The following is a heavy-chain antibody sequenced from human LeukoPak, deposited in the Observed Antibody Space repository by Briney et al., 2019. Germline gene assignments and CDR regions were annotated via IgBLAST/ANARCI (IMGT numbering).Heavy chain of an antibody. J-gene: IGHJ6*03. V-gene: IGHV4-4*07. CDR2: IHSGGTT. D-gene: IGHD5-18*01. CDR1: GGSLSRFY. Sequence: SETLSLTCTVSGGSLSRFYWAWIWQPAGRGLEWIGRIHSGGTTNYNPSLESRLTFSLDTSQNQFSLKLNSVTAADTAVYNCARDSPDGYTSGHYYYYLDVWGKGTTVTVSS. CDR3: ARDSPDGYTSGHYYYYLDV.